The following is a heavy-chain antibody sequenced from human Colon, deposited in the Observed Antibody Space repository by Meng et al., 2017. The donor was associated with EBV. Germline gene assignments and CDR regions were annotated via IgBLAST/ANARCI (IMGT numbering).Heavy chain of an antibody. CDR3: ARRGSRSGWYAYDY. D-gene: IGHD6-19*01. Sequence: LQESSPAPVTPSEPLSLPFTVSAGSISSDTYYWGWIRQPPGKGLEWIGSLYYSGSTYSNPSLKSRVTISVDTSKNHFSLKLSSVTAADTAVYYCARRGSRSGWYAYDYWGQGTLVTVSS. CDR1: AGSISSDTYY. J-gene: IGHJ4*02. V-gene: IGHV4-39*02. CDR2: LYYSGST.